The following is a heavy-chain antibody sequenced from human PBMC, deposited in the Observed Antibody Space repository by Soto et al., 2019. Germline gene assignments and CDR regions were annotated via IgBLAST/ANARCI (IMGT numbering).Heavy chain of an antibody. CDR3: AKEGTPVPYFDF. CDR1: GFSFSSYA. J-gene: IGHJ4*02. D-gene: IGHD2-2*01. Sequence: EVQLLESGGGSVQPGGSLRLSCVASGFSFSSYAMSWVRQAPGKGLEWVSAISGGGGDTYYADAVKGLFTISRDNSKNTLYLLMSSLRAEDTAIFYCAKEGTPVPYFDFWGQGTLVTVSS. CDR2: ISGGGGDT. V-gene: IGHV3-23*01.